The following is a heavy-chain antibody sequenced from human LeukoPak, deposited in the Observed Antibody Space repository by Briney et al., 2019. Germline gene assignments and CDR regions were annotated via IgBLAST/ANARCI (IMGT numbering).Heavy chain of an antibody. J-gene: IGHJ6*02. V-gene: IGHV1-24*01. CDR1: GYTITELS. CDR3: ATSRAFDYGMDV. Sequence: ASVKASCQVSGYTITELSMHWVRQAPGKRLEWMGGFDPEAGETIYAQKFQGRVTMTEDTSTDTAYMELSSLRSEDTAVYYCATSRAFDYGMDVWGQGTTVTVSS. CDR2: FDPEAGET.